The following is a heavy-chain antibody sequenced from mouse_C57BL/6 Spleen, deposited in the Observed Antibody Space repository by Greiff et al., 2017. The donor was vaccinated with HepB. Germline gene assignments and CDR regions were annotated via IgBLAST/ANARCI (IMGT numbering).Heavy chain of an antibody. D-gene: IGHD1-1*01. Sequence: EVKLQQSGPVLARPGASVKMSCKTSGYTFTSYWMHWVKQRPGQGLEWIGAIYPGNSDTSYNQKFKGKAKLTAVTSASTAYMELSSLTNEDSAVYYCTRKTTVVAHFDYWGQGTTLTVSS. CDR2: IYPGNSDT. CDR1: GYTFTSYW. V-gene: IGHV1-5*01. CDR3: TRKTTVVAHFDY. J-gene: IGHJ2*01.